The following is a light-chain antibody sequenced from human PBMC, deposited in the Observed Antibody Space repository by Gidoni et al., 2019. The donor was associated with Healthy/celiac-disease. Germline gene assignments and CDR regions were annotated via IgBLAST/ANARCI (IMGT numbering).Light chain of an antibody. Sequence: ELVLTQSTATLSLSPGERAPLSCRASQSVSSYLAWYQQKPGQAPRLLISDASNRATGLPARFSGSGSGTDVTLTISSLEPEDFAVYYCQQRSNWPPVLTFGGGTKVEIK. CDR1: QSVSSY. J-gene: IGKJ4*01. CDR3: QQRSNWPPVLT. CDR2: DAS. V-gene: IGKV3-11*01.